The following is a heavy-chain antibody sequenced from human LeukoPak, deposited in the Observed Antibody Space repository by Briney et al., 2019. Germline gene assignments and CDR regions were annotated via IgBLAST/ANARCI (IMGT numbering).Heavy chain of an antibody. CDR2: ISDSGGST. D-gene: IGHD1-26*01. CDR1: GFTFSSYA. V-gene: IGHV3-23*01. CDR3: AKVDRWELPYYFDY. Sequence: AGGSLGLSCAASGFTFSSYAMSWVRQAPGKGLKWVSAISDSGGSTYYADSVGGRFTISRDNSKNTLYLQMNSLRAEDTAVYYCAKVDRWELPYYFDYWGQGTLVTVSS. J-gene: IGHJ4*02.